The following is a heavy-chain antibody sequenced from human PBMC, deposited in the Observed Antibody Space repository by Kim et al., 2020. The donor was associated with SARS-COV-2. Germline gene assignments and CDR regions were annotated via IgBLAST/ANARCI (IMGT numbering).Heavy chain of an antibody. D-gene: IGHD3-10*01. CDR3: AKVDFSGSYYSAY. V-gene: IGHV3-23*01. J-gene: IGHJ4*02. CDR2: FYGGGGTT. Sequence: SGFTFSSYAMSCVRQAPGKGLEWVSVFYGGGGTTYYADSVKGRFTISRDNSKNTLYLQMNSLRAEDTAVYYCAKVDFSGSYYSAYWGQGTLAT. CDR1: GFTFSSYA.